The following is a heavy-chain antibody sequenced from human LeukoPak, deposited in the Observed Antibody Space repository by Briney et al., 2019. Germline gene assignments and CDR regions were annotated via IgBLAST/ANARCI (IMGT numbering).Heavy chain of an antibody. J-gene: IGHJ6*02. CDR2: ISPDGNSA. D-gene: IGHD3/OR15-3a*01. CDR1: GFTFNRYW. V-gene: IGHV3-74*03. Sequence: GGSLRLSCAASGFTFNRYWMHWVRQAPGKGRVWVSRISPDGNSATYADSVKGRFTISSDNAKNTLYLQMNSLRAEDSAVYYCVSLDGVYYYHMDVWGQGTTVIVSS. CDR3: VSLDGVYYYHMDV.